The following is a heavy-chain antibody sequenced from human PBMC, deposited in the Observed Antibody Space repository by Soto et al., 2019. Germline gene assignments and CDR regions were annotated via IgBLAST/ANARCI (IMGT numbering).Heavy chain of an antibody. V-gene: IGHV1-2*04. CDR1: GYTFTGYY. J-gene: IGHJ4*02. CDR3: ARGEGVYDYVWGSPFDY. Sequence: QVQLVQSGAEVKKPGASVKVSCKASGYTFTGYYMHWVRQAPGQGLEWMGWINPNSGGKNYAQKCQGWVTMTRDTAISTAYMELSRLRSDDTAVYYCARGEGVYDYVWGSPFDYWGQGTLVTVSS. CDR2: INPNSGGK. D-gene: IGHD3-16*01.